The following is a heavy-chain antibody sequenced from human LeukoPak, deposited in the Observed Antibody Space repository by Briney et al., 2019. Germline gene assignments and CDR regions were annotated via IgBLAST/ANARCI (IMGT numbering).Heavy chain of an antibody. CDR2: IYHSGST. CDR1: GYSISSGYY. J-gene: IGHJ4*02. V-gene: IGHV4-38-2*02. D-gene: IGHD3-10*01. Sequence: SETLSLTCTVSGYSISSGYYWGWIRQPPGKGLEWIGSIYHSGSTYYNPSLKSRVTISVDTSKNQFSLKLSSVTAADTAVYYCARVWFRELLFGFDYWGQGTLVTVSS. CDR3: ARVWFRELLFGFDY.